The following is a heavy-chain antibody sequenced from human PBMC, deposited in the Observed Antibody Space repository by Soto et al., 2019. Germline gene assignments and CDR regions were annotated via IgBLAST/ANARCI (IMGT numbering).Heavy chain of an antibody. CDR1: GGSVRSYY. CDR3: ATSSSYPRLNYYYGLDV. Sequence: QVQLHESGPGLVKSSETVSLTCTVSGGSVRSYYWSWIRQSPGKGLEWIGYIYYSGSYNYNPSLKGRATISIDTSNNQFSLKLNSVTAADTAVYYCATSSSYPRLNYYYGLDVWGQGTTVTVSS. V-gene: IGHV4-59*02. D-gene: IGHD6-6*01. CDR2: IYYSGSY. J-gene: IGHJ6*02.